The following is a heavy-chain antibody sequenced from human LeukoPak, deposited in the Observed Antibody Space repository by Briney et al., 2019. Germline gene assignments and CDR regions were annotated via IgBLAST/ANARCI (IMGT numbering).Heavy chain of an antibody. J-gene: IGHJ4*02. D-gene: IGHD6-19*01. CDR3: AKGTGIAVAGTGDY. Sequence: GGSLRLSCAASGFTFSSYSMNWVRQAPGKGLEWVSSISSSSSYIYYADSVKGRFTIPRDNAKNSLYLQMNSLRAEDTALYYCAKGTGIAVAGTGDYWGQGTLVTVSS. CDR1: GFTFSSYS. CDR2: ISSSSSYI. V-gene: IGHV3-21*04.